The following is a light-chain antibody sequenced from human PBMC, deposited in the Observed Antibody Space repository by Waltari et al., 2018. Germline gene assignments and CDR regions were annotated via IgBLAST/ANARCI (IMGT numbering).Light chain of an antibody. CDR2: AES. CDR1: RTISDY. V-gene: IGKV1-39*01. J-gene: IGKJ2*01. Sequence: IQMTQSPSSLSASVGDRVTITCRASRTISDYLNWYQHKPGKAPKLLIHAESSLHIGVLSRFSGSRSGTDFTLIINSLQPEDFATYYCQQSYNSPYTFGQGTKLDI. CDR3: QQSYNSPYT.